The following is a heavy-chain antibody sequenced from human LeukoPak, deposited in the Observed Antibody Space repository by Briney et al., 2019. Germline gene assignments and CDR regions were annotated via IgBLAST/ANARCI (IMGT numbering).Heavy chain of an antibody. J-gene: IGHJ5*02. CDR1: GGSLSSSSYY. V-gene: IGHV4-39*07. CDR3: ARIIASSWYVDP. D-gene: IGHD6-13*01. CDR2: IYYSGST. Sequence: PSETLSLTCTVSGGSLSSSSYYWGWIRQPPGKGLEWIGSIYYSGSTYYNPSLKSRVTISVDTSKNQFSLKLSSVTAADTAVYYCARIIASSWYVDPWGQGTLVTVSS.